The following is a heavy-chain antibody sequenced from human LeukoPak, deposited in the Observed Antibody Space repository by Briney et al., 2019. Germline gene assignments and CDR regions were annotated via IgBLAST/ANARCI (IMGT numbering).Heavy chain of an antibody. J-gene: IGHJ2*01. Sequence: GGSLRLSCTASESTFSSFPMSWVRQAPGRGLEWISSISSSGSHIYYADSLKGRFTVSRDNAKNSLYVQMNSLTAEDTAVYYCVKIGVSGHWYFDLWGRGTLVTVSS. CDR2: ISSSGSHI. CDR1: ESTFSSFP. CDR3: VKIGVSGHWYFDL. D-gene: IGHD5/OR15-5a*01. V-gene: IGHV3-21*01.